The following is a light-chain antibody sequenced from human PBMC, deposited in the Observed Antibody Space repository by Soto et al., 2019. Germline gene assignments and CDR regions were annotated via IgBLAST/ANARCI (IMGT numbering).Light chain of an antibody. V-gene: IGKV3-11*01. Sequence: EIVLTQSPATLSLSPGERAALSCRASQSVSSYLAWYQQKPGQAPRLLIYDASNRATGIPARFSGSGSGTDLTLTISSLEPEDFAVYYCQKRSNWPSTFGGGTRVRSN. CDR2: DAS. J-gene: IGKJ4*01. CDR3: QKRSNWPST. CDR1: QSVSSY.